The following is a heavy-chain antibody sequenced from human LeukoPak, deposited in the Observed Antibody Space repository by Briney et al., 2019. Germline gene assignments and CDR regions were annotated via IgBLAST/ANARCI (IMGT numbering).Heavy chain of an antibody. D-gene: IGHD2-15*01. CDR3: ARDTHTHDAFDI. V-gene: IGHV1-69*04. CDR1: GGTFSSYA. J-gene: IGHJ3*02. CDR2: IIPILGIA. Sequence: SVKVSCKASGGTFSSYAISWVRQAPGQGLEWMGRIIPILGIANYAQKFQGGVTITADKSTSTAYMELSSLRSEDTAVYYCARDTHTHDAFDIWGQGTMVTVSS.